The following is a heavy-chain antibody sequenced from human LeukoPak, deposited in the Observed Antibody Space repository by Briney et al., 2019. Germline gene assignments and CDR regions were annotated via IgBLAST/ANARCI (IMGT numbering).Heavy chain of an antibody. CDR3: ARRQVLRFLEWLSYFDY. CDR1: GGSFSGYY. J-gene: IGHJ4*02. CDR2: INHSGST. Sequence: PSETLSLTCAVYGGSFSGYYWSWIRQPPGKGLEWIGEINHSGSTNYNPSLKSRVTISVDTSKNQFSLKLSSVTAADTAVYYCARRQVLRFLEWLSYFDYWGQGTLVTVSS. D-gene: IGHD3-3*01. V-gene: IGHV4-34*01.